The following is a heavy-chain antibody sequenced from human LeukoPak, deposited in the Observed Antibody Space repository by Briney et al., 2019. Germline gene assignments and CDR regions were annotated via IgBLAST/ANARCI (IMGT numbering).Heavy chain of an antibody. CDR2: IYYSGST. CDR3: VRHGGGYCSGGSCYVDY. J-gene: IGHJ4*02. V-gene: IGHV4-39*01. CDR1: GGSISSSSYY. D-gene: IGHD2-15*01. Sequence: SETLSLTCTVSGGSISSSSYYWGWIRQPPGKGLEWIGSIYYSGSTYYNPSLKSRVTISVDTSKTQFSLKVTSVTAADTAVYYCVRHGGGYCSGGSCYVDYWGQGTLVTVSS.